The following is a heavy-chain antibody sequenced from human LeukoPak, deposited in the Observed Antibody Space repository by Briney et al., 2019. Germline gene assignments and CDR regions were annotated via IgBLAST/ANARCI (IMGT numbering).Heavy chain of an antibody. CDR3: AKPGSSSGWYNSLDY. CDR2: ISGDGGST. D-gene: IGHD6-19*01. CDR1: GFTFSAYA. J-gene: IGHJ4*02. V-gene: IGHV3-43*02. Sequence: PGGSLRLSCEAFGFTFSAYAMTWVRQAPGKGLEWVSLISGDGGSTYYADSVKGRFTISRDNSKNSLYLQMNSLRTEDTALYYCAKPGSSSGWYNSLDYWGQGTLVTVSS.